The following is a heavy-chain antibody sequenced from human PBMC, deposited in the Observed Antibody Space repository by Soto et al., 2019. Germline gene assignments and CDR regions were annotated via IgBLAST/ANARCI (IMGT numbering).Heavy chain of an antibody. CDR3: ARHGGSIVGATYFDY. CDR2: IYYSGST. Sequence: QVQLQESGPGLVKPSETLSLTCTVSGGSISSYYWSWIRQPPGKGLEWIGYIYYSGSTNYNPSLKSGFTSSVDTSKNQFSLKLGSVPAADTAVYYCARHGGSIVGATYFDYWGQGTLVTVSS. CDR1: GGSISSYY. D-gene: IGHD1-26*01. V-gene: IGHV4-59*08. J-gene: IGHJ4*02.